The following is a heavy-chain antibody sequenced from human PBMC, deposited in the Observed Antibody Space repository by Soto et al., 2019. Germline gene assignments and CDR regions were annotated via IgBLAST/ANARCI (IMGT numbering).Heavy chain of an antibody. CDR3: VRPIAATNWFDP. CDR2: ISSSSSYI. CDR1: GFTFSSYS. D-gene: IGHD6-13*01. V-gene: IGHV3-21*01. J-gene: IGHJ5*02. Sequence: GGSLRLSCAASGFTFSSYSMNWVRQAPGKGLEWVSSISSSSSYIYYADSVKGRFTISRDNAKNSLYLQMNSLRAEDTAVYYCVRPIAATNWFDPWGQGTLVTVSS.